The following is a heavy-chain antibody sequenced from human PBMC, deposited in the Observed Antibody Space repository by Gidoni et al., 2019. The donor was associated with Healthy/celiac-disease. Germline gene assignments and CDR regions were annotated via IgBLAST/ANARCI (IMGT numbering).Heavy chain of an antibody. CDR2: IDPSDSYT. CDR3: ARYCSSTSCYGFYYYYGMDV. D-gene: IGHD2-2*01. J-gene: IGHJ6*02. CDR1: GYSFTSYW. Sequence: EVQLVQSGAEVKKPGESLRISCKGSGYSFTSYWISWVRQMPGKGLEWMGRIDPSDSYTNYSPSFQGHVTISADKSISTAYLQWSSLKASDTAMYYCARYCSSTSCYGFYYYYGMDVWGQGTTVTVSS. V-gene: IGHV5-10-1*01.